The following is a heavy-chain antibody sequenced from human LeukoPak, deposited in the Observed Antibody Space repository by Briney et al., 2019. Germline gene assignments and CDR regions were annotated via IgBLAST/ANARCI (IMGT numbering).Heavy chain of an antibody. Sequence: SETLSLTCTVSGGSISSYYWSWIRQPPGKGLEWIGYIYYSGSTYYNPSLKSRVTISVDTSKNQFSLKLSSVTAADTAVYYCARDAHRDRYNWFDPWGQGTLVTVSS. CDR2: IYYSGST. J-gene: IGHJ5*02. CDR1: GGSISSYY. D-gene: IGHD5-24*01. CDR3: ARDAHRDRYNWFDP. V-gene: IGHV4-59*06.